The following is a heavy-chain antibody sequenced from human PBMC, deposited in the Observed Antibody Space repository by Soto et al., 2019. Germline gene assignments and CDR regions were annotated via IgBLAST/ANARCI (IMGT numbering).Heavy chain of an antibody. CDR2: ISYDGSNK. Sequence: AGWSLRLSCVGSVFTFSSYGMHWVRQAPGKGLEWVAVISYDGSNKYYADSVKGRFTISRDNSKNTLYLQMNSLRAEDTAVYYCAKDQGGQQLGPDYWGQGTLVTVSS. CDR3: AKDQGGQQLGPDY. D-gene: IGHD6-13*01. J-gene: IGHJ4*02. CDR1: VFTFSSYG. V-gene: IGHV3-30*18.